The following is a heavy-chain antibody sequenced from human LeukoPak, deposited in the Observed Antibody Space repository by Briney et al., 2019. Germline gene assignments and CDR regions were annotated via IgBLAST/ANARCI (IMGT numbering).Heavy chain of an antibody. V-gene: IGHV1-69*06. D-gene: IGHD5-24*01. CDR2: IIPIFGTA. Sequence: SVKVSCKASGGTFSSYAISWLRQAPGQGLEWMGGIIPIFGTANYAQKFQGRVTITADKSTSTAYMELSSLRSEDTAVYYCARGRVHDAFDIWGQGTMVTVSS. J-gene: IGHJ3*02. CDR3: ARGRVHDAFDI. CDR1: GGTFSSYA.